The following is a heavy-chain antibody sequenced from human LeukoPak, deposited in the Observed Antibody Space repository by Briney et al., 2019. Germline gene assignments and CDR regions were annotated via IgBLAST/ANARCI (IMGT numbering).Heavy chain of an antibody. D-gene: IGHD6-13*01. CDR1: GLTFSSYS. CDR2: FTGRSGTI. Sequence: GGSLRLSCVASGLTFSSYSMNWVRQAPGKGLEWVSSFTGRSGTIYYADSVKGRFTISRDNAKNSLFLRMSSLRAEDTAVYYCARESSGIAATDKIDFWGQGTLVTVSS. V-gene: IGHV3-21*01. J-gene: IGHJ4*02. CDR3: ARESSGIAATDKIDF.